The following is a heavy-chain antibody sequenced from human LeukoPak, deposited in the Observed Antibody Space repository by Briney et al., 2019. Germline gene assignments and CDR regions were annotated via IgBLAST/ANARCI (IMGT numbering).Heavy chain of an antibody. CDR3: ARGLNSPWGYCSSTSCYILDY. Sequence: SETLSLTCAVYGGSFSGYYWSWIRQPPGKGLEWIGEINHSGSTNYNPSLKSRVTISVDTSKNQFSLKLSSATAADTAVYYCARGLNSPWGYCSSTSCYILDYWGQGTLVTVSS. CDR1: GGSFSGYY. J-gene: IGHJ4*02. CDR2: INHSGST. D-gene: IGHD2-2*02. V-gene: IGHV4-34*01.